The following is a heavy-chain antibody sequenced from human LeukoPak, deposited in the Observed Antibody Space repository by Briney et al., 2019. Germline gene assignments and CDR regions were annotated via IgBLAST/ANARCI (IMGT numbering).Heavy chain of an antibody. D-gene: IGHD3-3*01. CDR1: GASLSSGDYY. V-gene: IGHV4-39*02. CDR2: IAYTGSA. J-gene: IGHJ2*01. CDR3: ARVDSYWFVDL. Sequence: SETLSLTHTLPGASLSSGDYYCGWLRQPPGERLEWIGAIAYTGSASNNPSLESRVIISVDTSKNHCSLKLTSVTAADTAMYYCARVDSYWFVDLGGRGTLVTVSS.